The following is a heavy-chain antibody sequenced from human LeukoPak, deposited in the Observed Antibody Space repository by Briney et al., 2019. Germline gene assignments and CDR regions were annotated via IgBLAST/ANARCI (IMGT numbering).Heavy chain of an antibody. CDR1: GGSFSGYY. CDR3: ARGPGIAAAGTHLPFSWFDP. Sequence: PSETLSLTCAVYGGSFSGYYWSWIRQPPGKGLEWIGEINHSGSTNYNPSLKSRVTISVDTSKNQFSLKLSSVTAADTAVYYCARGPGIAAAGTHLPFSWFDPWGQGTLVTVSS. V-gene: IGHV4-34*01. J-gene: IGHJ5*02. D-gene: IGHD6-13*01. CDR2: INHSGST.